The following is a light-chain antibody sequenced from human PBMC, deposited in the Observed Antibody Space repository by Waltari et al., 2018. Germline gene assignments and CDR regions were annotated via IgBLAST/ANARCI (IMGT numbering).Light chain of an antibody. Sequence: DIVMTQSPDSLAVSLGERAIINCKSSQSVLYSSNIKNYLAWYQQKPGQPPKLLIYWASTRESGVPDRFSGSGSGTDFTLTISSLQAEDVAVYYCQQYYSNPFTFGPGTKVGIK. CDR1: QSVLYSSNIKNY. CDR2: WAS. V-gene: IGKV4-1*01. CDR3: QQYYSNPFT. J-gene: IGKJ3*01.